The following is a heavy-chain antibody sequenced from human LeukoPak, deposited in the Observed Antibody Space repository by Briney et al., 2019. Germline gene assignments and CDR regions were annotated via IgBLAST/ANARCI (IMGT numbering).Heavy chain of an antibody. CDR3: ARGPRDSSSLFGYYYYGMDV. Sequence: PSETLSLTCAVYGGXFSSYYCSWIRQPPGKGLEWIGEINRSGNTNYNPSLKSRVTISVDTSKNQFSPKLSSVTAADTAVYYCARGPRDSSSLFGYYYYGMDVWGQGTTVTVSS. J-gene: IGHJ6*02. D-gene: IGHD6-13*01. CDR2: INRSGNT. V-gene: IGHV4-34*01. CDR1: GGXFSSYY.